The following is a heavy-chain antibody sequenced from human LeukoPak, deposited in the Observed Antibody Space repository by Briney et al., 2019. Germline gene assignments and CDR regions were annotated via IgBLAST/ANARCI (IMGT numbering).Heavy chain of an antibody. J-gene: IGHJ6*03. CDR3: AKSLESTNYYYHMDV. CDR2: NSGSGGST. D-gene: IGHD2-2*01. V-gene: IGHV3-23*01. Sequence: PGGSLRLSCAASGFTFSDYYMSWIRQAPGKGLEWVSANSGSGGSTYYADSVKGRFTISRDNSKNTLYLQTNSLRAEDTAVYYCAKSLESTNYYYHMDVWGKGTTVTISS. CDR1: GFTFSDYY.